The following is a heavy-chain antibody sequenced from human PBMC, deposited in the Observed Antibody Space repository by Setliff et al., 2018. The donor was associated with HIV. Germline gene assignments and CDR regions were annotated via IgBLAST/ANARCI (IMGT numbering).Heavy chain of an antibody. V-gene: IGHV4-59*08. J-gene: IGHJ4*02. CDR3: ARSLPGYGDYYFDY. CDR2: IYYLGST. D-gene: IGHD4-17*01. Sequence: SETLSLTCTVSGGSISIYYWSWIRQPPGKGLEWIGYIYYLGSTNYNSSLKSRVSISVDTSKNQFSLKLNSVTVADTAVYFCARSLPGYGDYYFDYWGQGTLVTVSS. CDR1: GGSISIYY.